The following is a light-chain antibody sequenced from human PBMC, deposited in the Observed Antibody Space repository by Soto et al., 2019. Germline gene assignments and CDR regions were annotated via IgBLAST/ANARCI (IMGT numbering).Light chain of an antibody. CDR1: SGHSSYA. CDR3: QTWGTGM. J-gene: IGLJ3*02. Sequence: QPVLTESPSASASLGASVKLTSTLSSGHSSYAIAWHQQQPEKGPRYLMKFDTDGSHSKGDGIPDRFSGSNSGAERDLTISSLQTEDEAHCNCQTWGTGMFGGGTKLTVL. CDR2: FDTDGSH. V-gene: IGLV4-69*01.